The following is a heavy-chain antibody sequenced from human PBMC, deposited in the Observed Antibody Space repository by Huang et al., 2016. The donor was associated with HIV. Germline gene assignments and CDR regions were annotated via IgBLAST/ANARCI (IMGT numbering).Heavy chain of an antibody. V-gene: IGHV1-69*01. CDR2: ITPIFEKT. D-gene: IGHD1-26*01. CDR3: ATGPRGSGSFN. Sequence: QVQLVQSGAEVKKPGSSVKVSCKASGGTFSSYVISWVRQAPGQGLEGMGGITPIFEKTNYAQKFQGRVTMIADESTRTAYMEMSSLRPEDTATYYCATGPRGSGSFNWGQGTLVIVSS. J-gene: IGHJ4*02. CDR1: GGTFSSYV.